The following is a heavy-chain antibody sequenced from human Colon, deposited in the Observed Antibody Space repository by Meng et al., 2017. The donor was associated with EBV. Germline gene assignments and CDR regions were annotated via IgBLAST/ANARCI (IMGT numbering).Heavy chain of an antibody. Sequence: LPLQESGPGPVSPSATLSPTCPVSGASTSSVHYYWGWVRTPPGKGLQWIGTIYPSGSTSYNPSLQSRVTMFVDTSKDQFSLMLTSVPATDTAVYYCARRRGGSGRDCWGQGTLVTVSS. D-gene: IGHD3-10*01. J-gene: IGHJ4*02. CDR1: GASTSSVHYY. CDR2: IYPSGST. CDR3: ARRRGGSGRDC. V-gene: IGHV4-39*01.